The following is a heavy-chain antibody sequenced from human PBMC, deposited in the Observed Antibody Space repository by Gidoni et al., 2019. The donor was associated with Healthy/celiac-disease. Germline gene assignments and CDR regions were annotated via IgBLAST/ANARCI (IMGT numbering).Heavy chain of an antibody. D-gene: IGHD2-2*01. V-gene: IGHV3-33*01. CDR3: ARSRRYGSSTSSVPYY. CDR1: GFTFSDYG. J-gene: IGHJ4*02. Sequence: QVQLVESGGGVVQPGRSLRLSCAASGFTFSDYGMHWVRQAPGKGLEWVAVIWYDGSNKYYADSVKGRFTISRDNSKNTLYLQMNSLRAEDTAVYYCARSRRYGSSTSSVPYYWGQGTLVTVSS. CDR2: IWYDGSNK.